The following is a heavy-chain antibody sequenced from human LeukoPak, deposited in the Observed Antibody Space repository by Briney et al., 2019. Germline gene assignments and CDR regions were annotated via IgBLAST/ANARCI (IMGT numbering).Heavy chain of an antibody. CDR2: INHSGST. Sequence: PSETLSLTCAVYGVSFSGYYWSWIRQPPGKGLEWSGEINHSGSTNYNPSLNSRVTISVDTSKNQFSLKLSSVTAADTAVYYCARGEDGYNGDWGQGTLVTVSS. CDR1: GVSFSGYY. V-gene: IGHV4-34*01. CDR3: ARGEDGYNGD. D-gene: IGHD5-24*01. J-gene: IGHJ4*02.